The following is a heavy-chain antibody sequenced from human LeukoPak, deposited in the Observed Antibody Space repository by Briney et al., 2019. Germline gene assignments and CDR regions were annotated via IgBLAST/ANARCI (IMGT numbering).Heavy chain of an antibody. CDR2: INRDGSST. J-gene: IGHJ4*02. V-gene: IGHV3-74*01. CDR3: AREGDYGDYFDY. Sequence: GGSLRLSCAASGFTLSSCWMHWVRQAPGKGLVWVSRINRDGSSTSYADSVKGRFTISRDNAKNTLYLQMNSLRAEDTAVYYCAREGDYGDYFDYWGQGTLVTVSS. D-gene: IGHD4-17*01. CDR1: GFTLSSCW.